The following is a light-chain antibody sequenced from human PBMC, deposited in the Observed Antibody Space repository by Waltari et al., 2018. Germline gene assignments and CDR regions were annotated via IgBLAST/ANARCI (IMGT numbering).Light chain of an antibody. CDR2: WAS. Sequence: DIVMTQSPDSLAVSLGERAPINCKYGQSVLYSSNNKDYLAWYQQKPGQPPKLLFYWASTRESGVPDRFSGSGSGTDFTLTISSLQAEDVAVYYCQQYHSFPYTFGQGTKLEIK. J-gene: IGKJ2*01. V-gene: IGKV4-1*01. CDR1: QSVLYSSNNKDY. CDR3: QQYHSFPYT.